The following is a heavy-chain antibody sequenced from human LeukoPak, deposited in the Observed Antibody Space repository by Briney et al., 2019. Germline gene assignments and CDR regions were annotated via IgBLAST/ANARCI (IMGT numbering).Heavy chain of an antibody. D-gene: IGHD6-19*01. V-gene: IGHV4-59*08. CDR1: GGSISSYY. CDR2: IYYSGST. Sequence: SETLSLTCTVSGGSISSYYWSWIRQPPGQGLEWIGYIYYSGSTNYNPSLKSRATISVETSKNQFSLKLSSVTAADTAVYYCARHGSGWYTPGSPPKYYFDYWGQGTLVTVSS. CDR3: ARHGSGWYTPGSPPKYYFDY. J-gene: IGHJ4*02.